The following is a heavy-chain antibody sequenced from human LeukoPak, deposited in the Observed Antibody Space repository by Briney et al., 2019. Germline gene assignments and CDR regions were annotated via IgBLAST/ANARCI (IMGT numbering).Heavy chain of an antibody. Sequence: XXXSGFTFDDYAMHWVRQAPGKGLEWVSSISWNSGSIGYADSVKGRFTISRDNAKNSLYLQMSSLRAEETALYYXXXDXXGXXGXMDVWXXXXTVIISS. CDR3: XXDXXGXXGXMDV. CDR1: GFTFDDYA. D-gene: IGHD2-8*02. V-gene: IGHV3-9*01. CDR2: ISWNSGSI. J-gene: IGHJ6*04.